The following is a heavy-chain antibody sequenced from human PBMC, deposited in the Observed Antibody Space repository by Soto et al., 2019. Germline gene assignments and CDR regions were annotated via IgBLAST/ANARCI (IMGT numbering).Heavy chain of an antibody. V-gene: IGHV1-69*06. Sequence: SVKFSCKASGGTFNNYVINWVRQAPGQGLEWMGGIIPIFGTANYAQKFQGRVTITADKSTSTAYMELNSLRSEDTAVYYCAGRCDSTSCLAQFDYWGQGTLVTVSS. CDR1: GGTFNNYV. CDR2: IIPIFGTA. D-gene: IGHD2-2*01. J-gene: IGHJ4*02. CDR3: AGRCDSTSCLAQFDY.